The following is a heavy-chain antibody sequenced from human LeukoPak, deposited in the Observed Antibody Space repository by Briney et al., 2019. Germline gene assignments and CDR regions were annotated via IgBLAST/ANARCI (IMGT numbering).Heavy chain of an antibody. Sequence: GGSLRLSCAASGFTFSSYAMSWVRQAPGKGLEWVSAISGSGGSTYYADSAKGRFTISRDNSKNTLYLQMNSLRAEDTAVYYCAKDLWFGEYTYYFDYWGQGTLVTVSS. J-gene: IGHJ4*02. CDR3: AKDLWFGEYTYYFDY. V-gene: IGHV3-23*01. CDR2: ISGSGGST. CDR1: GFTFSSYA. D-gene: IGHD3-10*01.